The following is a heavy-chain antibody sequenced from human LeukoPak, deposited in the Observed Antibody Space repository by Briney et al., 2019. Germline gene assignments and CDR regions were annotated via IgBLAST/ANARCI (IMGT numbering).Heavy chain of an antibody. CDR1: GFTFSSYS. D-gene: IGHD4-23*01. CDR3: AGHQLDYGGNYY. J-gene: IGHJ4*02. Sequence: GGSLRLSCAASGFTFSSYSMNWVRQAPGKGLEWVSSISSSSSYIYYADSVKGRFTISRDNAKNSLYLQMNSLRAEDTAVYYCAGHQLDYGGNYYWGQGTLVTVSS. V-gene: IGHV3-21*04. CDR2: ISSSSSYI.